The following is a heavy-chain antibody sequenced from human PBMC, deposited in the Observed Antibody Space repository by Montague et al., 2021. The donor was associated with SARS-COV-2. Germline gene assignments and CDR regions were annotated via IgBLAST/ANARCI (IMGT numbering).Heavy chain of an antibody. J-gene: IGHJ6*02. Sequence: SETLSLTCTVSGDSINTYYWNWIRQPPGKGLEWLGSIFYTGSTNXNPSLKSRVTISLDTSKNQFFLKVTSVTAADTAVYYCARQEAGSYFYYGADVWGQGTTVTVSS. V-gene: IGHV4-59*12. CDR3: ARQEAGSYFYYGADV. CDR1: GDSINTYY. CDR2: IFYTGST. D-gene: IGHD3-22*01.